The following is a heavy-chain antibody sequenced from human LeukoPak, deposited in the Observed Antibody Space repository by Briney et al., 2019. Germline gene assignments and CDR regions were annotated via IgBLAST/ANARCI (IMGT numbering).Heavy chain of an antibody. CDR2: ISGSGGST. J-gene: IGHJ5*02. CDR1: GFTFSSFP. CDR3: AKYGAVAGPNWFDP. D-gene: IGHD6-19*01. V-gene: IGHV3-23*01. Sequence: GGSLRLSCAASGFTFSSFPMSWVRQAPGKGLEWVSGISGSGGSTYYADSVKGRFTISRDNSKNTLYLQMNSLRAEDTAVYYCAKYGAVAGPNWFDPWGQGTLVTVSA.